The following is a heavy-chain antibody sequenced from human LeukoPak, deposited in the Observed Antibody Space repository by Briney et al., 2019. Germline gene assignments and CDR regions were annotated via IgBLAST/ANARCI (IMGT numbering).Heavy chain of an antibody. CDR3: ARAWGVGGSPYYYCGMDV. V-gene: IGHV3-53*01. Sequence: GGSLRLSCAASGFIVSSIYINWVRQAPGKGLEWVSIIYSGGSTYYADSVKGRFTTSRDNSKNTVYLEMNSLRVEDTAVYYCARAWGVGGSPYYYCGMDVWGQGTTVTVSS. J-gene: IGHJ6*02. CDR2: IYSGGST. CDR1: GFIVSSIY. D-gene: IGHD1-26*01.